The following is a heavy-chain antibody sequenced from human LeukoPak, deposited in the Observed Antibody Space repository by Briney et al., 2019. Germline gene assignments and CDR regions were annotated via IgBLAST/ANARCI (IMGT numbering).Heavy chain of an antibody. CDR2: IYSGGNT. CDR1: GFTVSSNS. D-gene: IGHD3-22*01. V-gene: IGHV3-53*01. J-gene: IGHJ4*02. CDR3: ARRAGDYSHPYDY. Sequence: GGSLRLSCTVSGFTVSSNSMSWVRQAPGKGLEWVSFIYSGGNTHNSDSVKGRFTISRDNSKNTLYLQINTLRAEDTAVYYCARRAGDYSHPYDYWGQGTLVTVSS.